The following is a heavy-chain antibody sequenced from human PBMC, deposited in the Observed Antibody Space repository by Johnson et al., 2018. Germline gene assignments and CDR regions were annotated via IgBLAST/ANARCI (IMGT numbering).Heavy chain of an antibody. CDR2: INSDGRGT. CDR1: GFTFSSYW. J-gene: IGHJ6*03. V-gene: IGHV3-74*02. Sequence: VQLVESGGGLVQPGGSXRLSCAASGFTFSSYWMHWVRQAHGKGLVWVSRINSDGRGTTYADSVKGRFTISRDNAKNTLYLQMNSTRAEDTAVYYCARVDSPYYYYYMDVWGKGTTVTVSS. CDR3: ARVDSPYYYYYMDV.